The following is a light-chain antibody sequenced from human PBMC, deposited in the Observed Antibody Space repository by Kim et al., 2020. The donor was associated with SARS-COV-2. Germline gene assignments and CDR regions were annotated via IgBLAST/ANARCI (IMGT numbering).Light chain of an antibody. Sequence: PGRTSTLPCGSNTGPVTRGHYPSWFQQKPGQAPRTLIHDTSNKHSWTPARFSGSLLGGKAALTLSGAQPEDEAEYYCFLSYSDTRVFGGGTQLTVL. CDR1: TGPVTRGHY. J-gene: IGLJ3*02. V-gene: IGLV7-46*01. CDR2: DTS. CDR3: FLSYSDTRV.